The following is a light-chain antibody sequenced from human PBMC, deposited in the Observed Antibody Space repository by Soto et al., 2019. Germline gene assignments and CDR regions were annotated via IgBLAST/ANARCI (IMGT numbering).Light chain of an antibody. CDR2: AAS. V-gene: IGKV1-39*01. CDR3: QQSYSTPRKLT. Sequence: DIQMTQSPSSLSASVGDSVTITCRASQSISSYLNWYQQKPGKAPKLLIYAASSLQSGVPSRFSGSGSGTDFTLTISSLQPEDFATYYCQQSYSTPRKLTFGGGTKVEIK. CDR1: QSISSY. J-gene: IGKJ4*01.